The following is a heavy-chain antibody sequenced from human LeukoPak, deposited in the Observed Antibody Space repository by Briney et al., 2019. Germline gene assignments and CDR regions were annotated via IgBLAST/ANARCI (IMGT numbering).Heavy chain of an antibody. CDR1: GFTVSSNY. J-gene: IGHJ6*02. CDR2: IYSGGST. CDR3: ARTPFSFVSHYYYGMDV. D-gene: IGHD3-3*01. V-gene: IGHV3-53*01. Sequence: GGSLRLSCAASGFTVSSNYMSWVRQAPGKGLEWVSVIYSGGSTHYADSVKGRFTISRDNSKNTLCLQMNSLRAEDTAVYYCARTPFSFVSHYYYGMDVWGQGTTVTVSS.